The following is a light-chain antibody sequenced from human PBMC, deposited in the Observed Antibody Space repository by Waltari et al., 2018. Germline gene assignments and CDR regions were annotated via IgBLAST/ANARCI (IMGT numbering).Light chain of an antibody. CDR3: QSYDISLSAYV. CDR1: SSNIGAGFD. V-gene: IGLV1-40*01. Sequence: QSVLTQPPSLSGAPVQRVTISCAGNSSNIGAGFDVHWYQQFPGSAPRLLISVKNNRPSGVPDRFSASKSGTSASLAVSGLQAQDEADYYCQSYDISLSAYVFGGGTKLTVL. CDR2: VKN. J-gene: IGLJ3*02.